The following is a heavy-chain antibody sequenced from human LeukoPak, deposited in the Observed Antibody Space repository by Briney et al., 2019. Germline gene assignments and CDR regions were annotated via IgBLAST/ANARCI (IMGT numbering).Heavy chain of an antibody. Sequence: GGSLRLSCAASGFTFSSYAMSWVRQAPGKGLEWVSAISGSGGSTYYADSVKGRFTISRDNSKNTLYLQMNSLRAEDTAVYYCARVPPSDSGSFFGNPDYWGQGTLVTVSS. J-gene: IGHJ4*02. CDR1: GFTFSSYA. CDR3: ARVPPSDSGSFFGNPDY. CDR2: ISGSGGST. D-gene: IGHD3-10*01. V-gene: IGHV3-23*01.